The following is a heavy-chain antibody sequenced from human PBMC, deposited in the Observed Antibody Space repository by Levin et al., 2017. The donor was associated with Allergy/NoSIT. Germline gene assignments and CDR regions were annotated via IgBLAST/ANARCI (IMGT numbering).Heavy chain of an antibody. J-gene: IGHJ5*02. V-gene: IGHV3-30*18. CDR3: AKDPGDWYLDNWFDP. CDR1: GFTFSSYG. Sequence: PGGSLRLSCAASGFTFSSYGMHWVRQAPGKGLEWVAVISYDGSNKYYADSVKGRFTISRDNSKNTLYLQMNSLRAEDTAVYYCAKDPGDWYLDNWFDPWGQGTLVTVSS. CDR2: ISYDGSNK. D-gene: IGHD3/OR15-3a*01.